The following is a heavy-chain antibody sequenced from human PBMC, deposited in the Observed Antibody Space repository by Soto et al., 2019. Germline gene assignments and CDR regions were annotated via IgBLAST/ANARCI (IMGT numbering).Heavy chain of an antibody. CDR3: ARVSTDIVVVPVPYGMDV. CDR1: GGSISSYY. J-gene: IGHJ6*02. Sequence: PSEALSLTCTVSGGSISSYYWSWIRQPPGKGLEWIGYIYYSGSTNYNPSLKSRVTISVDTSKNQFSLKLSSVTAADTAVYYCARVSTDIVVVPVPYGMDVWGQGTTLTVSS. D-gene: IGHD2-2*01. CDR2: IYYSGST. V-gene: IGHV4-59*01.